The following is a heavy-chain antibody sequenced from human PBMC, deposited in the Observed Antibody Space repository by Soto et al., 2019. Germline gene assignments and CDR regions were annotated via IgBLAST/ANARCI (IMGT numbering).Heavy chain of an antibody. Sequence: SETLSLTCTVSGGSISSSSYYWGWIRQSPGKGLEWIGSIYYSGSTYYNPSLKSRVTISVDTSKNQFSLKLTSVTAADTAVYYCARHAPQTYGDYEGNWFDPWGQGTLVTVSS. V-gene: IGHV4-39*01. D-gene: IGHD4-17*01. CDR1: GGSISSSSYY. J-gene: IGHJ5*02. CDR3: ARHAPQTYGDYEGNWFDP. CDR2: IYYSGST.